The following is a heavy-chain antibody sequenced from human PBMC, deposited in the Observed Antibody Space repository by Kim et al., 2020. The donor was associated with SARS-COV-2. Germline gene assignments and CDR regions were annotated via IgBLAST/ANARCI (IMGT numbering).Heavy chain of an antibody. D-gene: IGHD3-10*01. CDR3: ARVGVGSGSSYFDY. V-gene: IGHV3-33*05. CDR2: ISYDGSNK. Sequence: GGSLRLSCAASGFTFSSYGMHWVRQAPGKGLEWVAVISYDGSNKYYADSVKGRFTISRDNSKNTLYLQMNSLRAEDTAVYYCARVGVGSGSSYFDYWGQGTLVTVSS. J-gene: IGHJ4*02. CDR1: GFTFSSYG.